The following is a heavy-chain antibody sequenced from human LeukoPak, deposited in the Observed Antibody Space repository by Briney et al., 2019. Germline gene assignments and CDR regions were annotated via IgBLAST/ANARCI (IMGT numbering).Heavy chain of an antibody. CDR2: IGGDGRDT. CDR1: EFPFGNYA. J-gene: IGHJ3*02. D-gene: IGHD2-21*01. Sequence: GGSLRLSCAASEFPFGNYAMCWVRQAPGKGLEWVSSIGGDGRDTVYADSVKGRFTISRDNSNKRLYLQMNSLRGEDTAVYYCAKDHFSANGISDPFDMWGQGTMVTVSS. V-gene: IGHV3-23*01. CDR3: AKDHFSANGISDPFDM.